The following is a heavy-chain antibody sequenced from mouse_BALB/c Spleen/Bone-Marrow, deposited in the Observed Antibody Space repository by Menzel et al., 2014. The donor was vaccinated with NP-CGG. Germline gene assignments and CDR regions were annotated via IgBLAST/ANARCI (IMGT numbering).Heavy chain of an antibody. CDR3: ARYRYDYAMDY. D-gene: IGHD2-14*01. CDR1: GDSIXSGY. V-gene: IGHV3-8*02. Sequence: EVKLMESGPSLVKPSQTLSLTCSVTGDSIXSGYWDWIRKFPGNKLEYMGYISYSGSTYYNPSLKSRISITRDTSKNXYYLQLNSVTTEDTATYYCARYRYDYAMDYWGQGTSVTVSS. J-gene: IGHJ4*01. CDR2: ISYSGST.